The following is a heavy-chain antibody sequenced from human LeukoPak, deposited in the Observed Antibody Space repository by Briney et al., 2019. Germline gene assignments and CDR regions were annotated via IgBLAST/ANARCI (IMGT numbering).Heavy chain of an antibody. CDR1: GGSISSYY. D-gene: IGHD5-24*01. V-gene: IGHV4-59*01. CDR2: IYYSGST. J-gene: IGHJ4*02. Sequence: SETLSLTCTVSGGSISSYYWSWLRQPPGKGLEWIGYIYYSGSTNYNPSLKSRVTISVDTSKNQFSLKLSSVTAADTAVYYCARGSRDGYNSHFDYWGQGTLVTVSS. CDR3: ARGSRDGYNSHFDY.